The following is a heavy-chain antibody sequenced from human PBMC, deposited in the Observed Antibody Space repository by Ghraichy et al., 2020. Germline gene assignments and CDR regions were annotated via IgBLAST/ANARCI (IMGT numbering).Heavy chain of an antibody. CDR3: ASYRNWSTRRVPLGDAFDI. CDR1: GGSFSGYY. V-gene: IGHV4-34*01. Sequence: SETLSLTCAVYGGSFSGYYWSWIRQPPGKGLEWIGEINHSGSTNYNPSLKSRVTISVDTSKNQFSLKLSSVTAADTAVYYCASYRNWSTRRVPLGDAFDIWGQGTMVTVSS. D-gene: IGHD4-11*01. CDR2: INHSGST. J-gene: IGHJ3*02.